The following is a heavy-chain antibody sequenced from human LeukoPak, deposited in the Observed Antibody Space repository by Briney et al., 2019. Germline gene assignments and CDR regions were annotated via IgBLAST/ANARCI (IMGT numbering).Heavy chain of an antibody. CDR2: MNPNRGNT. Sequence: ASVKVSCKASGYTFTSYDINWVRQATGQGLEWMGWMNPNRGNTGYAQKFQGRVTMTRNTSISTAYMELSSLRSEDTAVYYCARGYGDYSYYYYGVDVWGQGTTVTVSS. J-gene: IGHJ6*02. CDR1: GYTFTSYD. V-gene: IGHV1-8*01. CDR3: ARGYGDYSYYYYGVDV. D-gene: IGHD4-17*01.